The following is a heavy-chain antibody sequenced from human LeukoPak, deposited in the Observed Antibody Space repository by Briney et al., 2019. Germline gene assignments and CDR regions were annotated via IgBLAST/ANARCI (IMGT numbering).Heavy chain of an antibody. J-gene: IGHJ4*02. Sequence: GGSLRLSCAASGFTFSSYALNWVRQAPGKGLEWLAVISYDGSDKYYADSVKGRFTISRDNSKNTLYLQMNSLRVEDTAVYYCARDLGQLWQLVRGIDYWGQGTLVTVSS. CDR1: GFTFSSYA. CDR2: ISYDGSDK. D-gene: IGHD6-13*01. V-gene: IGHV3-30-3*01. CDR3: ARDLGQLWQLVRGIDY.